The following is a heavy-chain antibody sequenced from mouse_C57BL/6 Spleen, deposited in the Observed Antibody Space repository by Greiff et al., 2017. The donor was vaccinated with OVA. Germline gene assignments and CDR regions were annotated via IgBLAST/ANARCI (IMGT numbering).Heavy chain of an antibody. CDR2: IYPGSGST. Sequence: LQLQQPGAELVKPGASVKMSCKASGYTFTSYWITWVKQRPGQGLEWIGDIYPGSGSTNYNEKFKSKATLTVDTSSSTAYMQLSSLTSEDSAVYYCARSGYYGSSYYFDYWGQGTTLTVSS. J-gene: IGHJ2*01. CDR3: ARSGYYGSSYYFDY. CDR1: GYTFTSYW. D-gene: IGHD1-1*01. V-gene: IGHV1-55*01.